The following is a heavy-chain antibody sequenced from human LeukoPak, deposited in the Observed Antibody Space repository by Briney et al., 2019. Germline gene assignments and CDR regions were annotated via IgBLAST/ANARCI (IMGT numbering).Heavy chain of an antibody. CDR2: IYTSGST. Sequence: LETLSLTRTVSGGSISSYYWSSIRQPAGRGREWVGRIYTSGSTKYSPSLKCRVTMSVDTSKNQFSLKLSSVTAADTAVYYCARSAPHYDILTGYYPGPFDYWGQGTLVTVSS. CDR1: GGSISSYY. J-gene: IGHJ4*02. D-gene: IGHD3-9*01. CDR3: ARSAPHYDILTGYYPGPFDY. V-gene: IGHV4-4*07.